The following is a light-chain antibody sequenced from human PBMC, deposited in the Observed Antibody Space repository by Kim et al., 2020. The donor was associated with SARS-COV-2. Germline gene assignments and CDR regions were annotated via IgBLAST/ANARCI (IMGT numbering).Light chain of an antibody. CDR3: QQADSFPRT. V-gene: IGKV1-12*01. Sequence: DIQMTQSPSSVSASVGDRVTISCRASHGISSELGWYQQKPGKAPKLLIYGVSKLLSGVPSRFSGTGAGTDFTLIISGLQPEDFATYYCQQADSFPRTFGGGTKVDIK. CDR2: GVS. CDR1: HGISSE. J-gene: IGKJ4*01.